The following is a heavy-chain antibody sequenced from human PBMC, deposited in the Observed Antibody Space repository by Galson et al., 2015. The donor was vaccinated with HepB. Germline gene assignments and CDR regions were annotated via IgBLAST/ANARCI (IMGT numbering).Heavy chain of an antibody. CDR2: IKSKTDGGTT. D-gene: IGHD6-13*01. CDR3: TPACIAAAAPPDY. CDR1: GFTFSNAW. Sequence: SLRLSCAASGFTFSNAWMSWVRQAPGKGLEWVGRIKSKTDGGTTDYAAPVKGRFTISRDDSKNTLYLRMNSLKTEDTAVYYCTPACIAAAAPPDYWGQGTLVTVSS. J-gene: IGHJ4*02. V-gene: IGHV3-15*01.